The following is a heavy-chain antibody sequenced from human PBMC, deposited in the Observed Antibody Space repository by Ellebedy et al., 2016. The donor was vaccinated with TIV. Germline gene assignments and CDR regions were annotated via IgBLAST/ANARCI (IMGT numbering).Heavy chain of an antibody. CDR1: GGSFSGYY. V-gene: IGHV4-34*01. CDR2: INHSGST. Sequence: MPSETLSLTCAVYGGSFSGYYWSWIRKPPGKGLEWIGEINHSGSTNYNPSLKSRVTISVDTSKNQFSLNLSSVTAADTAVYYCARVVWQQPVSYALDIWGQGTMVTVSS. J-gene: IGHJ3*02. CDR3: ARVVWQQPVSYALDI. D-gene: IGHD6-13*01.